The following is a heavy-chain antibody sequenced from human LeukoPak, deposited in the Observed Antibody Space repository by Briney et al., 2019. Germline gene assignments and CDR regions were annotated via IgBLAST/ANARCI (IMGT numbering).Heavy chain of an antibody. CDR1: GFTFSSYS. Sequence: GGSLRLSCAASGFTFSSYSMNWVRQAPGKGLEWVSSISSSGSYIYYADSVKGRFTISRDNAKNSLYLQMNSLRAEDTAVYYCARDHGGPFDYWGQGTLVTVSS. CDR3: ARDHGGPFDY. D-gene: IGHD3-16*01. J-gene: IGHJ4*02. V-gene: IGHV3-21*01. CDR2: ISSSGSYI.